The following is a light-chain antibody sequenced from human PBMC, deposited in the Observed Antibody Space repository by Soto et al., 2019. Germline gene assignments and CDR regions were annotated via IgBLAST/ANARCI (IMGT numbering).Light chain of an antibody. CDR1: RSNIGSNF. CDR3: SAWDDDLSGRI. Sequence: QSVLTQPPSASGTPGQRVTISCSGSRSNIGSNFVNWYQQLPGTAPKLLIHNSDQRPSGVPDRFSGSKSDTSASLAISGLQSDDDADYYCSAWDDDLSGRIFGGGTKLTVL. J-gene: IGLJ2*01. V-gene: IGLV1-44*01. CDR2: NSD.